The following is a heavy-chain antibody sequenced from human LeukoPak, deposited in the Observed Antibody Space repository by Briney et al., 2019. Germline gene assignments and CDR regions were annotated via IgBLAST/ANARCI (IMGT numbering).Heavy chain of an antibody. D-gene: IGHD2-15*01. J-gene: IGHJ4*02. V-gene: IGHV3-21*01. CDR2: INSRSTHT. CDR1: GFTFSSDA. Sequence: GGSLRLSCAGSGFTFSSDAMNWVRQAPGKGLEWVSSINSRSTHTAYADSVKGRFTISRDNGNNSLFLQMNSLGVDDTAIYFCARGGGSFSYWGQGVRVTVSS. CDR3: ARGGGSFSY.